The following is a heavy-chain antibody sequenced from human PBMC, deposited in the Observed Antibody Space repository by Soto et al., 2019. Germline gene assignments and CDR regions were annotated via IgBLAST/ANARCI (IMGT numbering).Heavy chain of an antibody. V-gene: IGHV4-30-2*01. CDR2: IYHSGST. CDR3: ARVSLVVRVLDAFDI. J-gene: IGHJ3*02. D-gene: IGHD2-15*01. CDR1: GGSISSGGYS. Sequence: QLQLQESGSGLVKPSQTLSLTCAVSGGSISSGGYSWSWIRQPPGKGLEWIGYIYHSGSTYYNPSLKSRVTISVDRSKNQFSLKLSSVTAADTAVYYCARVSLVVRVLDAFDIWGQGTMVTVSS.